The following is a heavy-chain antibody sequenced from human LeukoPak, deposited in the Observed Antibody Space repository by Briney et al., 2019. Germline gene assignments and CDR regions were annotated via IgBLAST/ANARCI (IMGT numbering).Heavy chain of an antibody. CDR1: GGSISSGSYY. Sequence: SQTLSLTCTVSGGSISSGSYYWSWIRQPAGKGLEWIGRIYTSGSTNYNPSLKSRVTISVDTSKNQFSLKLSSVTAADTAVYYCERAHDYGKVFDYWGQGTLVTVSS. D-gene: IGHD4-17*01. J-gene: IGHJ4*02. CDR3: ERAHDYGKVFDY. CDR2: IYTSGST. V-gene: IGHV4-61*02.